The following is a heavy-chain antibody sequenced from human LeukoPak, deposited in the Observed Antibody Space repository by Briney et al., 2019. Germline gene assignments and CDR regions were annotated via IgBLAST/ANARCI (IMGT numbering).Heavy chain of an antibody. Sequence: GASVKVSCKASGYTFTSYAMHWVRQAPGQRLEWMGWINAGNGNTKYSQKFQGRVTITRDTSASTAYMELSSLRSEGTAVYYCARDGMDYYGSGSVVYWGQGTLVTVSS. CDR3: ARDGMDYYGSGSVVY. D-gene: IGHD3-10*01. J-gene: IGHJ4*02. CDR1: GYTFTSYA. CDR2: INAGNGNT. V-gene: IGHV1-3*01.